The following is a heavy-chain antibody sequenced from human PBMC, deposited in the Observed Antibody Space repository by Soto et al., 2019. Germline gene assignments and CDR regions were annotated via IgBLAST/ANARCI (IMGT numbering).Heavy chain of an antibody. J-gene: IGHJ4*02. CDR1: GYSCISYG. V-gene: IGHV1-18*04. Sequence: QVELVQSGAEVKKPGASVRVSCRTLGYSCISYGVGWVRQAPGQGLEWVGWVSPYNGNTHYAQKFQARVTMTTDTSNNKAYMELRSLRFDDTAIYYCARVPISGNYDILTGELDNWGQGTRIAVSS. CDR3: ARVPISGNYDILTGELDN. CDR2: VSPYNGNT. D-gene: IGHD3-9*01.